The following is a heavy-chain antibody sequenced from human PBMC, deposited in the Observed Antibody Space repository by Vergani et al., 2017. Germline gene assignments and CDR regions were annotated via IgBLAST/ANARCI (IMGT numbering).Heavy chain of an antibody. CDR2: MNPNSGNT. V-gene: IGHV1-8*01. CDR3: ATQSITMVRGVIIHYYYYYMDV. Sequence: QVQLVQSGAEVKKPGASVKVSCKASGYTFTSYDINWVRQATGQGLEWMGWMNPNSGNTGYAQKFQGRVTMTRNTSIRTAYMELSSLRSEDTAVYYCATQSITMVRGVIIHYYYYYMDVWGKGTTVTVSS. J-gene: IGHJ6*03. CDR1: GYTFTSYD. D-gene: IGHD3-10*01.